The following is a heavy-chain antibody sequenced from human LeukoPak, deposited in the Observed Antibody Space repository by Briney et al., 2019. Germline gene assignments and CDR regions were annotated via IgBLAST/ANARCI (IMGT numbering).Heavy chain of an antibody. V-gene: IGHV3-48*04. J-gene: IGHJ6*03. Sequence: PGGSLRLSCAASGFTFSTYTMNWVRQAPGKGLEWGSYVGSSGGTIYYAESVKGRFSNSSDNAKNSLYLRMNRLRAEDTAVYYCARVGTTNYYFYYMDVGGKGTTDTVSS. CDR1: GFTFSTYT. CDR2: VGSSGGTI. CDR3: ARVGTTNYYFYYMDV. D-gene: IGHD2-2*01.